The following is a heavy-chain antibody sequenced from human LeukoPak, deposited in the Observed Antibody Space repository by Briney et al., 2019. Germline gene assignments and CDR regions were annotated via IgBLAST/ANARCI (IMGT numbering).Heavy chain of an antibody. J-gene: IGHJ4*02. CDR1: GFTFRSYA. CDR3: AKAGAVVVVAAKFFDY. V-gene: IGHV3-23*01. CDR2: ISGSGGST. D-gene: IGHD2-15*01. Sequence: GGSLRLSCAASGFTFRSYAMSWVRQAPGKGLEWVSAISGSGGSTYYADSVKGRFTISRDNSKNTLYLQMNSLRAEDTAVYYCAKAGAVVVVAAKFFDYWGQGTLVTVSS.